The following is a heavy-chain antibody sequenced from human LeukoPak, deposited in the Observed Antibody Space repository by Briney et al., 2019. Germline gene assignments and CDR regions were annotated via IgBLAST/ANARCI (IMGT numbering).Heavy chain of an antibody. CDR3: GRRYCISSTCYWDY. Sequence: GGSLRLSCAASGFTFSTYSMNWVRQAPGKGLEWVSYISSSSSAIYYADSVKGRFTISRDNAKNSLCLQMNSLRDEDTAVYYCGRRYCISSTCYWDYWGQGTLVTVSS. CDR2: ISSSSSAI. V-gene: IGHV3-48*02. J-gene: IGHJ4*02. CDR1: GFTFSTYS. D-gene: IGHD2-2*01.